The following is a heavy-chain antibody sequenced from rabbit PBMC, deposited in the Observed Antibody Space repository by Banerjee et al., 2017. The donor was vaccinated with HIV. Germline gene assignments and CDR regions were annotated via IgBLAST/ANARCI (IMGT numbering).Heavy chain of an antibody. V-gene: IGHV1S45*01. D-gene: IGHD4-2*01. CDR3: ARRADYAGGGNFNL. CDR1: GFSFSSSYW. Sequence: QEQLVESGGGLVQPGGSLTLTCTASGFSFSSSYWICWVRQAPGKGLEWIACIGTADGNTFYANWAKGRFTISKTPSTTVTLQMTSLTAADTATYFCARRADYAGGGNFNLWGQGTLVTVS. J-gene: IGHJ4*01. CDR2: IGTADGNT.